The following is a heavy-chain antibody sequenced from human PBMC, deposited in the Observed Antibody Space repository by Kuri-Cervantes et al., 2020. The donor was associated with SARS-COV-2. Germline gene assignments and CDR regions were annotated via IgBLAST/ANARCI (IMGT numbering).Heavy chain of an antibody. D-gene: IGHD2-15*01. J-gene: IGHJ4*02. Sequence: SETLSLTCTVSGGSISSYYWSWIRQPPGKGLEWIGYIYYSGSTYYNPSLKSRVTISVDRSKNQFSLKLSSVTAAETAVYYCARDGSGGDADYWGQGTLVTVSS. CDR1: GGSISSYY. V-gene: IGHV4-59*12. CDR2: IYYSGST. CDR3: ARDGSGGDADY.